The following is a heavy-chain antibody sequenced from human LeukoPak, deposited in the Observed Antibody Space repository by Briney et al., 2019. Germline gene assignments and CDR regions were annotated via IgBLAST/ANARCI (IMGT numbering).Heavy chain of an antibody. CDR1: GGSINNYY. CDR3: ARHGYYGPLDAFDI. Sequence: SETLSLTCTVSGGSINNYYWSWIRQPPGKGLEWIGYIYYSGSTNYNPSLKSRVTISVDTSKNQFSLKLSSVTAADTAVYYRARHGYYGPLDAFDIWGQGTMVTVSS. D-gene: IGHD3-22*01. CDR2: IYYSGST. J-gene: IGHJ3*02. V-gene: IGHV4-59*08.